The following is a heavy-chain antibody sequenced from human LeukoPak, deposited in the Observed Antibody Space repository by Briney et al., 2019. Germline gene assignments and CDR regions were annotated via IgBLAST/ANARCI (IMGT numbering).Heavy chain of an antibody. CDR3: ARLGDIVVVPAAIYFDY. V-gene: IGHV1-69*04. J-gene: IGHJ4*02. Sequence: SVKVSCKASGGTFSSYAIRWVRQAPGQGLEWMGRIIPILGIANYAQKFQGRVTITADKSTSTAYMELSSLRSEDTAVYYCARLGDIVVVPAAIYFDYWGQGTLVTVSS. CDR2: IIPILGIA. CDR1: GGTFSSYA. D-gene: IGHD2-2*02.